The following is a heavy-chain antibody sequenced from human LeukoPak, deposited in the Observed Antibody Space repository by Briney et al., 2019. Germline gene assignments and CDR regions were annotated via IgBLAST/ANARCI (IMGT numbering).Heavy chain of an antibody. CDR3: ATYDLSVAGPLDI. CDR1: GYSFTIYW. D-gene: IGHD6-19*01. V-gene: IGHV5-51*01. Sequence: GESLKISCKNSGYSFTIYWIGWVRQMPGKGLEWMGIINGGNSETRYSPSFQGQVTISADKSISTVYLQWRSLKASDTAMYYCATYDLSVAGPLDIWGQGTMVTVSS. J-gene: IGHJ3*02. CDR2: INGGNSET.